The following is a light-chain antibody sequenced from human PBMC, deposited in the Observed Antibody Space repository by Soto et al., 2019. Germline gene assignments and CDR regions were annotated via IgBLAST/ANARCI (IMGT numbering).Light chain of an antibody. Sequence: DIQMTQSPSSLSASVGDRVTITCQASQDIRKYLSWYQQKPGRAPKLLIYGASNLETGVPARFTGSGVGTDFTFTMSSLQPVDIGTYCCQHYDHLPPFTFGPGTKVAIK. CDR1: QDIRKY. CDR2: GAS. J-gene: IGKJ3*01. V-gene: IGKV1-33*01. CDR3: QHYDHLPPFT.